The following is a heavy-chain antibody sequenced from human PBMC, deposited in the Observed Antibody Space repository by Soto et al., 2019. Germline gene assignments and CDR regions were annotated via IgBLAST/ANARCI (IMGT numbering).Heavy chain of an antibody. J-gene: IGHJ3*02. CDR1: GGSISSGGYY. D-gene: IGHD3-22*01. CDR3: ARSVSRRITMIVVATIDAFDI. Sequence: QVQLQESGPGLVKPSQTLSLTCTVSGGSISSGGYYWSWIRQHPGKGLEWIGYIYYSGSTYYNPSRKSRVTISVDTSKNQFSLKLSSVTAADTAVYYCARSVSRRITMIVVATIDAFDIWGQGTMVTVSS. V-gene: IGHV4-31*03. CDR2: IYYSGST.